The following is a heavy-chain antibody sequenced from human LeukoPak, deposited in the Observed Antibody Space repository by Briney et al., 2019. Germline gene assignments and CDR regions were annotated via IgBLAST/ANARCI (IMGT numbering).Heavy chain of an antibody. D-gene: IGHD3-10*01. V-gene: IGHV3-23*01. J-gene: IGHJ4*02. CDR1: GFTFSSYA. CDR2: ISGSGGST. CDR3: AKDLDSLVRGVSDY. Sequence: GGSLRLSCAASGFTFSSYAMSWVRQAPGKGLEWVSAISGSGGSTFYAASVKGRFTISIDNSKNTLYLQMNSLRAEDTAVYYCAKDLDSLVRGVSDYWAREPWSPSPQ.